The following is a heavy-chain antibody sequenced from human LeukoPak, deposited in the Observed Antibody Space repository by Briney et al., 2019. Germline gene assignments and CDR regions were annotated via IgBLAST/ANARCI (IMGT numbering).Heavy chain of an antibody. CDR1: GGSISSYY. D-gene: IGHD4-17*01. V-gene: IGHV4-59*08. Sequence: PSETLSLTCTVSGGSISSYYWSWIRQPPGKGLEWIGYIYYSGSTNYNPSLKSRVTISVDTSKNQFSLKLSSVTAADTAVYYCARLDGDYQADYFDYWGQGTLVTVSS. CDR3: ARLDGDYQADYFDY. CDR2: IYYSGST. J-gene: IGHJ4*02.